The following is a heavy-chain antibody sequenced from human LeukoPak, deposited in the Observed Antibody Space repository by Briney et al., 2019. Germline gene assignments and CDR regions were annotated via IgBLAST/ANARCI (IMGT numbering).Heavy chain of an antibody. CDR3: ARDGIVGDYAFDI. V-gene: IGHV4-30-4*01. CDR1: GGSISSGDYY. Sequence: SETLSLTCTVSGGSISSGDYYWSWIRQPPGKGLEWIGYIYYSGSTYYNPSLKSRVTISVDTSKNQFSLKLSSVTAADTAVYYCARDGIVGDYAFDIWGQGTMVTVSS. CDR2: IYYSGST. D-gene: IGHD1-26*01. J-gene: IGHJ3*02.